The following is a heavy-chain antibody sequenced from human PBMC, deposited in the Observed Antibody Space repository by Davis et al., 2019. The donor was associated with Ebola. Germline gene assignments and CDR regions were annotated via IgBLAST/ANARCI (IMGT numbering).Heavy chain of an antibody. CDR2: INPNSGGT. D-gene: IGHD6-19*01. CDR3: ARDPGLIAVAGSFDY. CDR1: GYTFTSYD. Sequence: ASVKVSCKASGYTFTSYDINWVRQATGQGLEWMGWINPNSGGTNYAQKFQGRVTMTRDTSISTAYMELSRLRSDDTAVYYCARDPGLIAVAGSFDYWGQGTLVTVSS. V-gene: IGHV1-2*02. J-gene: IGHJ4*02.